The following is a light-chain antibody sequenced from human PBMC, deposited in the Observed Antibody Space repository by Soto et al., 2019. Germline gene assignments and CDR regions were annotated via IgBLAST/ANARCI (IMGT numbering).Light chain of an antibody. CDR1: SSDVGAYDH. J-gene: IGLJ2*01. Sequence: QSVLTQPRSVSGSPGQSVAISCTGTSSDVGAYDHVSWYQQHPGKAPKLMIYDVTKRPSGVPDRFSGAKSGNTASLTISGLQAEDEADYYCTSYTSSRNILFGGGTKLTVL. V-gene: IGLV2-11*01. CDR2: DVT. CDR3: TSYTSSRNIL.